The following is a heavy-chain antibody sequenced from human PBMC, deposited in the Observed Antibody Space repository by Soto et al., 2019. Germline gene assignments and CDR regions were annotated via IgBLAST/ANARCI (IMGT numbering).Heavy chain of an antibody. Sequence: QVQLVESGGGVVQPGRSLRLSCAASGFTFSTYAMHWVRQAPGKGLEWVAVILYDGSNKYYADSVKGRFTISRDNSKKTLYLQMNSLRDEETAVYYWARGHGNTAIDYWGQGTLVTVSS. J-gene: IGHJ4*02. CDR2: ILYDGSNK. V-gene: IGHV3-30-3*01. CDR3: ARGHGNTAIDY. CDR1: GFTFSTYA. D-gene: IGHD5-18*01.